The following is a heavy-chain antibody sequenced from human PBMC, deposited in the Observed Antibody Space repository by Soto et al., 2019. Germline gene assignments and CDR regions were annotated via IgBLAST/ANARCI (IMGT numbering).Heavy chain of an antibody. V-gene: IGHV4-4*02. CDR2: IYHSGSA. J-gene: IGHJ2*01. CDR1: GGSISSSNW. CDR3: ARDVVTHLLGPPANSYQLRYFDL. Sequence: QVQLQESGPGLVKPSGTLSLTCAVSGGSISSSNWWSWVRQPPGKGLEWIGEIYHSGSANYNPSLKSRVTISVDKSRNQFSLKLSSVTAADTAVYYCARDVVTHLLGPPANSYQLRYFDLWGRGTLVTVSS. D-gene: IGHD3-16*01.